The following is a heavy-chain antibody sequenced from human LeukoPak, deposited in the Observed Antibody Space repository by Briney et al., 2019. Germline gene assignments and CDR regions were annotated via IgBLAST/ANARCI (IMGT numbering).Heavy chain of an antibody. D-gene: IGHD5-12*01. CDR2: IRSKTYGGTT. J-gene: IGHJ4*02. V-gene: IGHV3-49*04. CDR3: ARGGGYSGYGFFDY. Sequence: GGSLRLSCAASGFTFGDYAMTWVRQAPGQGLEWVGFIRSKTYGGTTEYAASMKGRFTISRDDSKSIAYLQMNSLKTEDTAVYYCARGGGYSGYGFFDYWGQGTLVTVSS. CDR1: GFTFGDYA.